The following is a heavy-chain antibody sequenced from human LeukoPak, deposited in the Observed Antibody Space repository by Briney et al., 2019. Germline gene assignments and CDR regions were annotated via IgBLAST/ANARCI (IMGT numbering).Heavy chain of an antibody. V-gene: IGHV3-23*01. CDR3: AKRNCSGTNCYPLDS. CDR1: GLTFSVSG. Sequence: PGGSLRLSCAASGLTFSVSGMHWVRQAPGKGLEWVSAITTSGDSTYYADSVKGRFTISRDNSKNTLYLQMNSLRAEDTAIYFCAKRNCSGTNCYPLDSWGRGTLVTVSS. D-gene: IGHD2-15*01. J-gene: IGHJ4*02. CDR2: ITTSGDST.